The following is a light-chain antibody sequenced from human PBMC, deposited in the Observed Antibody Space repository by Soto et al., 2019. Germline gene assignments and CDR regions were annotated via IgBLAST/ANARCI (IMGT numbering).Light chain of an antibody. CDR2: GAS. Sequence: EIVLTQSPATLSLSPGERVTLSCRASQSVSISYLALYQQTPGPPPRLLIYGASSRATGIPDRFSGSGSGTDFTLTISRLEPEDFAVYYCQQYGSSPRTFGQGTKVDIK. V-gene: IGKV3-20*01. CDR1: QSVSISY. J-gene: IGKJ1*01. CDR3: QQYGSSPRT.